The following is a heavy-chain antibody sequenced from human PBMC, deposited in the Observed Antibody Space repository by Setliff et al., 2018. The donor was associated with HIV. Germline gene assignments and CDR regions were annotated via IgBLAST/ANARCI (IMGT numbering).Heavy chain of an antibody. CDR2: ISAYNGNT. J-gene: IGHJ3*02. D-gene: IGHD3-10*01. CDR3: ARDLTMVLGRGGGGDAFDI. V-gene: IGHV1-18*01. Sequence: ASVKVSCKASGYTVTSYGISWVRQAPGQGLEWMGWISAYNGNTNYEQKLQGRVTMTTDTSTSTAYMELRSLRSDDTAVYYCARDLTMVLGRGGGGDAFDIWGQGTMVTVSS. CDR1: GYTVTSYG.